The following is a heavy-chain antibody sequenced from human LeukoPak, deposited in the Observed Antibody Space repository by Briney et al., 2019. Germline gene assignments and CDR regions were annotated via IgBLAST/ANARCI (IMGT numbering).Heavy chain of an antibody. CDR1: GFTFSSYA. CDR3: AKISASLRFLEWLSHFDY. CDR2: ISGSGGST. J-gene: IGHJ4*02. D-gene: IGHD3-3*01. Sequence: GGSLRLSCAASGFTFSSYAMSWVRQAPGKGLEWVSAISGSGGSTYYADSVKGRFTISRDNSKNTLYLQMNSLRAEDTAVYYCAKISASLRFLEWLSHFDYWGQGTLVTVSS. V-gene: IGHV3-23*01.